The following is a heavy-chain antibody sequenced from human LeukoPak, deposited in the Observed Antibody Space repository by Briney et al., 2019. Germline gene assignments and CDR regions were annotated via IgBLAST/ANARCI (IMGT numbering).Heavy chain of an antibody. J-gene: IGHJ4*02. D-gene: IGHD2-2*01. Sequence: GASVKVSCKASGYTFTNYGIRWVRQAPGQGLEWMGWISGYNGNTNYAQKLQGRVTMTTDTSTSTAYMELRSLRSDDTAVYYCARDHRQPPVPATADYWGQGTLVTVSS. CDR1: GYTFTNYG. V-gene: IGHV1-18*01. CDR2: ISGYNGNT. CDR3: ARDHRQPPVPATADY.